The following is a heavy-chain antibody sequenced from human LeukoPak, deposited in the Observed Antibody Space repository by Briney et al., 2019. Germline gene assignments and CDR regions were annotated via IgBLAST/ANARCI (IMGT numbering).Heavy chain of an antibody. J-gene: IGHJ5*02. Sequence: GGSLRLSCAASGFTFSSYAMSWVRQAPGKGLEWVSSISGSGDNTYYADSVKDRFSVSRDNSKTTVSLQMNSLRAEDTAVYYCAKKEAGAPFDPWGQGTLVTVSS. V-gene: IGHV3-23*01. D-gene: IGHD6-13*01. CDR2: ISGSGDNT. CDR1: GFTFSSYA. CDR3: AKKEAGAPFDP.